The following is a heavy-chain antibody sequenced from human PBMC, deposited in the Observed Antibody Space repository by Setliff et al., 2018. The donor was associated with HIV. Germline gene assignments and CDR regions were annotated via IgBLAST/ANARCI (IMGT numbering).Heavy chain of an antibody. J-gene: IGHJ4*02. D-gene: IGHD5-12*01. CDR3: PRASGYAGFLYFDY. Sequence: SLRLSCAASEFTFSNYWMSWVRQAPGKGLEWVSYITSSNGGSTYYANSVKGRFTISRDNSKNTLYLQMGSLRAEDMAVYYCPRASGYAGFLYFDYWGQGTLVTVSS. CDR1: EFTFSNYW. V-gene: IGHV3-64*01. CDR2: ITSSNGGST.